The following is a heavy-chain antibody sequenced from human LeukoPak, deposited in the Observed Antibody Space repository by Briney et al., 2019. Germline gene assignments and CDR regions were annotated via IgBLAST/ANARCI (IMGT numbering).Heavy chain of an antibody. CDR1: GGSISTYY. V-gene: IGHV4-59*12. Sequence: SETLSLTCSVSGGSISTYYWTWIRQPPGKGLEWIGYIYYSGSTNYNPSLKSRVTISVDTSKNQFSLKLSSVTAADTAVYYCARGDLVIVATNWGQGTLVTVSS. D-gene: IGHD5-12*01. J-gene: IGHJ4*02. CDR3: ARGDLVIVATN. CDR2: IYYSGST.